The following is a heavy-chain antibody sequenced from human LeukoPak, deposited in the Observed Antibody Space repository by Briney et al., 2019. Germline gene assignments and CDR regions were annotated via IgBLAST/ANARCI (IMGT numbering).Heavy chain of an antibody. CDR3: ASLSTLWFGEQIDY. CDR2: ISSSSSYI. V-gene: IGHV3-21*01. D-gene: IGHD3-10*01. J-gene: IGHJ4*02. CDR1: GFTFSSYS. Sequence: GGSLRLSCAASGFTFSSYSMNWVRQAPGKGLEWVSSISSSSSYIYYADSVKGRFTMSRDNAKNSLYLQMNSLRAEDTAVYYCASLSTLWFGEQIDYWGQGTLVTVSS.